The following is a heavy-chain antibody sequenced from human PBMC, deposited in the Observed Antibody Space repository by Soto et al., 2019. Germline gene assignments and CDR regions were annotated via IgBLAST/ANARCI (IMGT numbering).Heavy chain of an antibody. J-gene: IGHJ5*02. CDR2: VSYTGRT. CDR1: GDSLSSYY. V-gene: IGHV4-59*12. Sequence: QVQLQESGPGLVKPSETLSLTCSVSGDSLSSYYWTWIRQSPAMGLEWIASVSYTGRTHYNPSSESRVTISLDTSKSQVSVRLTSVTTADTAIDYCARVVIRGWGWGDWFDPWGEGVRVTVSA. CDR3: ARVVIRGWGWGDWFDP. D-gene: IGHD3-16*01.